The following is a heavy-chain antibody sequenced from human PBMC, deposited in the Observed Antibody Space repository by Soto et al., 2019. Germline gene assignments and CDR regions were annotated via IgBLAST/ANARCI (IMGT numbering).Heavy chain of an antibody. D-gene: IGHD3-16*02. J-gene: IGHJ6*02. CDR3: ARDLRLSHYALDV. Sequence: QAQLVQSGAEVKKPGASVKVSCKTSGYTFTSYLMHWVRQAPGQSPEWMGWIHGGNGNTKYSQKFQGRVTITRDTSATTAYMELSSLTSEDTAVYYCARDLRLSHYALDVWGQGTTVTVS. CDR2: IHGGNGNT. V-gene: IGHV1-3*01. CDR1: GYTFTSYL.